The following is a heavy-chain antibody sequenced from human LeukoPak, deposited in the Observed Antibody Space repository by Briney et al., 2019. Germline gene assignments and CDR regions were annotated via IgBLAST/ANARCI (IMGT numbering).Heavy chain of an antibody. CDR2: INHDGSST. J-gene: IGHJ4*02. CDR1: GXTFSYYW. V-gene: IGHV3-74*01. D-gene: IGHD2-8*02. Sequence: GGSLRLSCAASGXTFSYYWMHWVRQAPGRGLVWVSRINHDGSSTTYADSVKGRFTISRDNAKNTLYLQMNSLRAEDTAVYYCARAPYSTGRGYYFDYWGQGTLVTVSS. CDR3: ARAPYSTGRGYYFDY.